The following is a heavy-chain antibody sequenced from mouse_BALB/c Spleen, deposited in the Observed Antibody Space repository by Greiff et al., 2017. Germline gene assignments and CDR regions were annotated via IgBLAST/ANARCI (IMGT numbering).Heavy chain of an antibody. J-gene: IGHJ4*01. CDR3: ARWGYYGSSDAMDY. V-gene: IGHV5-9-3*01. CDR1: GFTFSSYA. CDR2: ISSGSSTI. Sequence: EVHLVESGGGLVKPGGSLKLSCAASGFTFSSYAMSWVRQTPEKRLEWVATISSGSSTIYYADTVKGRFTISRDNPKNTLFLQMTSLRSEDMAMYYCARWGYYGSSDAMDYWGQGTSVTVSS. D-gene: IGHD1-1*01.